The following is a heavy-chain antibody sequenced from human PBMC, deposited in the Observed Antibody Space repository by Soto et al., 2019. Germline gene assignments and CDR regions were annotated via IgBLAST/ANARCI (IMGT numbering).Heavy chain of an antibody. CDR2: IYATGTT. CDR3: VRDRTKTLRDWFDP. D-gene: IGHD1-1*01. CDR1: GASISGFY. Sequence: QVQLQESGPGLVKPSETLSLTCTVSGASISGFYWSWIRKFAGKGLEWIGRIYATGTTDYNPSLKSRVMMSVDTSKKQFALKLRSVTAADTAVYYCVRDRTKTLRDWFDPWGQGISVTVSS. J-gene: IGHJ5*02. V-gene: IGHV4-4*07.